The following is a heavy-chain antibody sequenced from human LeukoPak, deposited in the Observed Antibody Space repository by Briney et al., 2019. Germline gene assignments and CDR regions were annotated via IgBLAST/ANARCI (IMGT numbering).Heavy chain of an antibody. D-gene: IGHD2-15*01. Sequence: SETLSLTCTVSGGPISSYYWSWIRQPPGKGLEWIGYIYYSGSTNYNASLTNRVTISVDTSKNQFSLKLSSVTAADTAVYYCAREVGYCSGGSCYSYFDYWGQGTLVTVSS. V-gene: IGHV4-59*01. CDR2: IYYSGST. J-gene: IGHJ4*02. CDR1: GGPISSYY. CDR3: AREVGYCSGGSCYSYFDY.